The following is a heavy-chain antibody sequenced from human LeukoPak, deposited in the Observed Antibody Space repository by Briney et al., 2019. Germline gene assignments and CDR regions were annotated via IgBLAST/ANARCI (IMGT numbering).Heavy chain of an antibody. J-gene: IGHJ1*01. Sequence: TSVKVSCKASGFTFTSSVMQWVRQARGQRLEWIGWIVVGSGNTNYAQKFQERVTITRDKSTSTAYMELSSLRSEDTAVYYCAAGIGSRPEYFHYWGQGTLVAVSS. D-gene: IGHD1-26*01. V-gene: IGHV1-58*02. CDR3: AAGIGSRPEYFHY. CDR1: GFTFTSSV. CDR2: IVVGSGNT.